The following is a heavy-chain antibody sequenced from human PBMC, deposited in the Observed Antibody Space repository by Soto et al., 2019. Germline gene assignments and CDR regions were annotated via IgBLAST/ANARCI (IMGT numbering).Heavy chain of an antibody. CDR1: GGFTSSYY. Sequence: SETLSLTCTVSGGFTSSYYWSWIRQPPGKGLEWIGYIYYSGSTNYNPSLKSRVTISVDTSKNQFSLKLSSVTAADTAVYYCARRYGPGFDYWGQGTLVTVSS. D-gene: IGHD4-17*01. V-gene: IGHV4-59*08. J-gene: IGHJ4*02. CDR2: IYYSGST. CDR3: ARRYGPGFDY.